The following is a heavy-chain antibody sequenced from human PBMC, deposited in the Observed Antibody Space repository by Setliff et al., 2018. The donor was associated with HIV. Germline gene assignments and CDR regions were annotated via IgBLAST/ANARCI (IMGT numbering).Heavy chain of an antibody. CDR3: ARTRRLVVPAAPSGLYYYYMDV. CDR2: INHSGST. CDR1: GGSFSDYY. J-gene: IGHJ6*03. D-gene: IGHD2-2*01. Sequence: SSETLSLTCAVYGGSFSDYYWSWIRQPPGKGLEWIGEINHSGSTNYNPSLKSRVTISVDTSKNQFSPRLRSVTAADTAVYYGARTRRLVVPAAPSGLYYYYMDVWGKGTTITVSS. V-gene: IGHV4-34*01.